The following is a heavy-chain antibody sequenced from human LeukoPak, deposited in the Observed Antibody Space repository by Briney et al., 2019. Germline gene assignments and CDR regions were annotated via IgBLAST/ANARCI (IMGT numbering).Heavy chain of an antibody. D-gene: IGHD3-22*01. Sequence: ASVKVSCKASGYTFSYYGISWVRQAPGQGLEWMGWINAYNGNTDYAQKFQGRVTMTTDTSTSTAYMELRNLRSDDTAVYYCARGDSSGYQSVYYGMDVWGQGTTVTVSS. CDR1: GYTFSYYG. J-gene: IGHJ6*01. CDR2: INAYNGNT. CDR3: ARGDSSGYQSVYYGMDV. V-gene: IGHV1-18*01.